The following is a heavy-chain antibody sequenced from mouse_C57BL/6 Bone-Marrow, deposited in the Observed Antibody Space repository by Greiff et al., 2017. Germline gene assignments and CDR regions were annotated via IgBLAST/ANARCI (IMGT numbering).Heavy chain of an antibody. CDR3: AREGITTVVATPPWFAY. J-gene: IGHJ3*01. V-gene: IGHV1-50*01. Sequence: VQLQQPGAELVKPGASVKLSCKASGYTFTSYWMQWVKQRPGQGLEWIGEIDPSDSYTNYNQKCKGKATLTVDTSSSTAYMQLSSLTSEDSAVYYCAREGITTVVATPPWFAYWGQGTLVTVSA. CDR1: GYTFTSYW. D-gene: IGHD1-1*01. CDR2: IDPSDSYT.